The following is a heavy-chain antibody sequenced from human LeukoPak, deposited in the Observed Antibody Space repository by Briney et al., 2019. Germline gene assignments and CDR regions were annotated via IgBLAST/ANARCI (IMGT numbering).Heavy chain of an antibody. CDR1: GLTFRSYA. Sequence: GGSLRLSCAASGLTFRSYAMSWVRQAPGKGLEWVSVIYSGGSTYYADSVKGRFTISRDNSKNTLYLQMNSLRAEDTAVYYCARDRWVDTAMENYYYYGMDVWGQGTTVTVSS. J-gene: IGHJ6*02. CDR3: ARDRWVDTAMENYYYYGMDV. CDR2: IYSGGST. D-gene: IGHD5-18*01. V-gene: IGHV3-53*01.